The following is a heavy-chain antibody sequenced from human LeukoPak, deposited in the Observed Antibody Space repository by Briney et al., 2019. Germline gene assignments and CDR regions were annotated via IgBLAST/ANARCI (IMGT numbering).Heavy chain of an antibody. Sequence: SETLSLTCTVSGYSISTGYYWDWIRQPPGQGLEWIGTFYHGGSTYYNPSLKSRVTISVDTSKNQFSLKLSSVTAADTAVYYCARDRTSSGWFRGWFDPWGQGTLVTVSS. V-gene: IGHV4-38-2*02. J-gene: IGHJ5*02. CDR1: GYSISTGYY. CDR3: ARDRTSSGWFRGWFDP. CDR2: FYHGGST. D-gene: IGHD6-19*01.